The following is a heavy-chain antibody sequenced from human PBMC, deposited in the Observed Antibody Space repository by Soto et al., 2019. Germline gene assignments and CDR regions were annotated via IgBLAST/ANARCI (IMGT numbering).Heavy chain of an antibody. CDR3: ARDFYLGYCSGGSCPFDY. Sequence: LSLTCTVSGVSISSSSYYWGWIRQPPGKGLEWIGSIYYSGSTYYNPSLKSRVTISVDTSKNQFSLKLTSVTAADTAVYYCARDFYLGYCSGGSCPFDYWGQGTLVTVSS. J-gene: IGHJ4*02. CDR1: GVSISSSSYY. CDR2: IYYSGST. V-gene: IGHV4-39*02. D-gene: IGHD2-15*01.